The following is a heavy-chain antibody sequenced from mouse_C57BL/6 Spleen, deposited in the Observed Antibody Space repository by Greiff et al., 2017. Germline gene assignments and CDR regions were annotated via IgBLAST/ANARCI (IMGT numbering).Heavy chain of an antibody. CDR2: INPSTGGT. J-gene: IGHJ1*03. D-gene: IGHD2-4*01. Sequence: VQLKQSGPELVKPGASVKISCKASGYSFTGYYMNWVKQSPEKSLEWIGEINPSTGGTTYNQKFKAKATLTVDKSSSTAYMQLKSLTSEDSAVYYCAKSTMITTDWYFDVWGTGTTVTVSS. CDR1: GYSFTGYY. V-gene: IGHV1-42*01. CDR3: AKSTMITTDWYFDV.